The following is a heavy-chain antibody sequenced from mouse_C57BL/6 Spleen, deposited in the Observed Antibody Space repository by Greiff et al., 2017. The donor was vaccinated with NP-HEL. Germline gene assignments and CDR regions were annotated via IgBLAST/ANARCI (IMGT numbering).Heavy chain of an antibody. V-gene: IGHV1-50*01. Sequence: QVQLQQSGAELVKPGASVKLSCKASGYTFTSYWMQWVKQRPGQGLEWIGEIDPSDSYTNYNQKFKGKATLTVDTSSSTAYMQLSSLTSEDSAVYYCEREEDWFAYWGQGTLVTVSA. CDR1: GYTFTSYW. CDR2: IDPSDSYT. J-gene: IGHJ3*01. CDR3: EREEDWFAY.